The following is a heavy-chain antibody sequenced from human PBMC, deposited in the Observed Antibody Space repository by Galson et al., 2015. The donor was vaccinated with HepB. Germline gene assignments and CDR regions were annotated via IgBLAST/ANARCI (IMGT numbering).Heavy chain of an antibody. CDR3: ARDVGTRDYSYYMDV. V-gene: IGHV1-69*13. J-gene: IGHJ6*03. Sequence: SVKVSCKASGGTFSSYAISWVRQAPGQGLEWVGGIIPIFGTANYAQKFQGRVTFTADESTSTAYMELSSLRSEDAAVYYCARDVGTRDYSYYMDVWGKGTTVTVSS. D-gene: IGHD7-27*01. CDR2: IIPIFGTA. CDR1: GGTFSSYA.